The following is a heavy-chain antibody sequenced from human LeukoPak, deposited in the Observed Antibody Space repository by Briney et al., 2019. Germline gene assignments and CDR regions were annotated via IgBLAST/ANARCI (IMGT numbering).Heavy chain of an antibody. CDR1: GFPLCCYE. CDR3: ARGEYYFDY. J-gene: IGHJ4*02. V-gene: IGHV3-48*03. D-gene: IGHD3-10*01. Sequence: GGSLRLSCGAYGFPLCCYEMQRVRQAPGKGLEWVSYISSSGSTIYYADSVKGRFTITRDNAKNSLYLQMNSLRAEDTVVYYCARGEYYFDYWGQGTLVTVSS. CDR2: ISSSGSTI.